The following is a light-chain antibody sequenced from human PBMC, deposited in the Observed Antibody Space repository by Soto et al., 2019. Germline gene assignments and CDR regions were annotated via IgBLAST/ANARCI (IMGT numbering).Light chain of an antibody. CDR1: QSISDT. V-gene: IGKV3-15*01. J-gene: IGKJ1*01. CDR3: QQYDNWPWT. Sequence: EIVMTQTPATLSVSPGGRDTLSCRASQSISDTLAWYQQKPGQAPRLLIHGASTRAPGFPARFSGSGSGTDFTLTISSLQSEDFAVYYCQQYDNWPWTFGQGTNVEIK. CDR2: GAS.